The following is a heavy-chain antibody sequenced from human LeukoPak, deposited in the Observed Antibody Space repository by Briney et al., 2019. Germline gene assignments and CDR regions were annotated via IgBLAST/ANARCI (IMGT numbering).Heavy chain of an antibody. J-gene: IGHJ4*02. V-gene: IGHV4-38-2*02. CDR3: ARGDYDFWSGYYYRMYYFDY. Sequence: PSETLSLTCTVSGYSISSGYYWGWIRQPPGKGLEWIGSIYHSGSTYYNPSLKSRVTISVDTSKNQFSLKLSSVTAADTAVYYCARGDYDFWSGYYYRMYYFDYWGQGTLVTVSP. D-gene: IGHD3-3*01. CDR2: IYHSGST. CDR1: GYSISSGYY.